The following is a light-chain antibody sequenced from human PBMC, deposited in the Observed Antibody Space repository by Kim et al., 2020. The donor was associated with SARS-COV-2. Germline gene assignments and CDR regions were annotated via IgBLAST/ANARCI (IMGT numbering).Light chain of an antibody. CDR2: EVN. CDR3: SSYAGSNNLV. J-gene: IGLJ2*01. V-gene: IGLV2-8*01. Sequence: QSALTQPPSASGSPGQSVTISCTGTSSDVGGYEYVSWYQQHPGKAPKLIIYEVNKRPSGVPDRFSGSKSGNTASLTVSGLQAEDEADYYCSSYAGSNNLVIGGGTQLTVL. CDR1: SSDVGGYEY.